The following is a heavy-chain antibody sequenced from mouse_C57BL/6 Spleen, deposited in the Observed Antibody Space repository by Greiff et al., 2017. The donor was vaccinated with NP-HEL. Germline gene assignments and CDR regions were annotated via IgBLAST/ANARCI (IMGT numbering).Heavy chain of an antibody. J-gene: IGHJ2*01. Sequence: VQLQQPGAELVMPGASVKLSCKASGYTFTSYWMHWVKQRPGHGLEWIGEIDPSDSYTNYNQKFKGKSTLTVDKSSSTAYMQLSSLTSEDSAVYYCARWGGNFLFDYWGQGTTLTVSS. V-gene: IGHV1-69*01. CDR1: GYTFTSYW. D-gene: IGHD2-1*01. CDR3: ARWGGNFLFDY. CDR2: IDPSDSYT.